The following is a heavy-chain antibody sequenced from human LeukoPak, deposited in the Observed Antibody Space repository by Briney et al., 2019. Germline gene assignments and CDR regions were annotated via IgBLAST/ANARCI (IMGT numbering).Heavy chain of an antibody. D-gene: IGHD5-18*01. CDR1: GGSISSGDYY. Sequence: SQTLSLTCTVSGGSISSGDYYWSWIRQPPGTGLEWIVYIFHSGITNYNPSLKSRVTISVDTSKNQFSLKLSSVPAADTAVYYCARVGGYSYGRYYFGYWGQGTLVTVSS. V-gene: IGHV4-30-4*01. J-gene: IGHJ4*02. CDR3: ARVGGYSYGRYYFGY. CDR2: IFHSGIT.